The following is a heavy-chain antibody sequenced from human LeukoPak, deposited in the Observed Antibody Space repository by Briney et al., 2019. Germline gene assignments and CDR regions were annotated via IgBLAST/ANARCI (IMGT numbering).Heavy chain of an antibody. CDR1: GFTFSSYA. CDR3: ARGGWDYGDRSPGLGPLYYMDV. D-gene: IGHD4-17*01. J-gene: IGHJ6*03. Sequence: PGGSLRLSCAASGFTFSSYAMHWVRQAPGKGLEYVSAISSNGGSTYYANSVKGRFTISRDNSKNTLYLQMGSLRAEDMAVYYCARGGWDYGDRSPGLGPLYYMDVWGKGTTVTVSS. V-gene: IGHV3-64*01. CDR2: ISSNGGST.